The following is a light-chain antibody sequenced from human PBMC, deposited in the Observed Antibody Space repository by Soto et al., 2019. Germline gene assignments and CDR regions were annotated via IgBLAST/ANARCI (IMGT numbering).Light chain of an antibody. V-gene: IGLV2-14*01. CDR3: SSYAHSSTVV. CDR2: EVS. J-gene: IGLJ2*01. Sequence: QSALTQPASVSGSPGQSITISCTGTSSDVGGYNYVSWYQQHPGKAPKLMIYEVSYRPSGVSNRFSGSKSGTTASLTISGLQAEDEADYYCSSYAHSSTVVFGGGTKLTVL. CDR1: SSDVGGYNY.